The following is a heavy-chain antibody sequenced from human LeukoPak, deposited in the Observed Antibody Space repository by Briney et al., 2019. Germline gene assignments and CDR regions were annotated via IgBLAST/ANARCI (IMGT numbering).Heavy chain of an antibody. D-gene: IGHD2-2*01. CDR1: GYTFTSYD. V-gene: IGHV1-8*01. Sequence: GASVKVSCKASGYTFTSYDINWVRQATGQGLEWRGWMNPNRGNTGYAQKFQGRVNMTRNTSISKAYMELSSLRSEDTAVYYCARGYCSSTSCPVDAFDIWGQGTMVTVSS. CDR2: MNPNRGNT. CDR3: ARGYCSSTSCPVDAFDI. J-gene: IGHJ3*02.